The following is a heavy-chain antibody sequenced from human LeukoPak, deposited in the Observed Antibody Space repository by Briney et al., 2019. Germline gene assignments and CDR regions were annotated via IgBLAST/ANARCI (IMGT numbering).Heavy chain of an antibody. CDR2: IWYDGTKK. Sequence: GGSLRLSCAASGFTFSNYGMHWVRQAPGKGLEWVAVIWYDGTKKYYADSVKGRITISRDNSKNTLYLEMNSLGAEDTAVYYCARDRAVRYFDYWGQGTLVTVSS. CDR1: GFTFSNYG. J-gene: IGHJ4*02. D-gene: IGHD3-16*02. V-gene: IGHV3-33*01. CDR3: ARDRAVRYFDY.